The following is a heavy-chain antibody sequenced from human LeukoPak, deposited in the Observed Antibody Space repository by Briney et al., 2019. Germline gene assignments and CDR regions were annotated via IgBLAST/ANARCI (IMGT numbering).Heavy chain of an antibody. V-gene: IGHV1-69*05. Sequence: GASVKDSCXASGGTFISYAISWVRQAPGQGLEWMRRINPIFGKASYVQKLQGRVTSTTDESTSTAYMELSSLRSEDTAVYYCARVICSGSSCYGHFDYWGQGTLVTVSS. J-gene: IGHJ4*02. CDR1: GGTFISYA. CDR2: INPIFGKA. D-gene: IGHD2-15*01. CDR3: ARVICSGSSCYGHFDY.